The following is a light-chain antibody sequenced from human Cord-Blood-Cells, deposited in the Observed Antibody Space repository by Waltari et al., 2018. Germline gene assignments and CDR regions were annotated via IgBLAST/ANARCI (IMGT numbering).Light chain of an antibody. J-gene: IGLJ1*01. V-gene: IGLV2-14*01. CDR2: DVS. CDR1: SSDVGGYNY. CDR3: SSYTSSSTFV. Sequence: QSAPTQPASVSGSPGQPTTIPCPGTSSDVGGYNYVSWYQQHPGKAPKLMIYDVSKRPSGVSNRFSGYKSGNTASLTISGLQAEDEADYYCSSYTSSSTFVFGTGTKVTVL.